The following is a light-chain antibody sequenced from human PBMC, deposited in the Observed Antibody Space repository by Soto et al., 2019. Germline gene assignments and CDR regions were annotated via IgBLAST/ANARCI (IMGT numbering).Light chain of an antibody. V-gene: IGKV3-20*01. Sequence: EIVLTQSPGTLSLSPGERATLSCRASQSVSSSYLAWYQQKPGQAPRLLIYGASTRAAGISDRFSGGGSGTDFTLTISRLEPEDFVVYYCHQYTTSRTWTFGQGTKVDIK. CDR3: HQYTTSRTWT. J-gene: IGKJ1*01. CDR1: QSVSSSY. CDR2: GAS.